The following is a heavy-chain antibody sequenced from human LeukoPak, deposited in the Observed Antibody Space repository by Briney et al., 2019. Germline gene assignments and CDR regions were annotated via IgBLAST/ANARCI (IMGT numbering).Heavy chain of an antibody. CDR2: ISGDSNYI. CDR1: GFTFSNSR. Sequence: PGGSLRLSCAASGFTFSNSRCKWVRQAPGKGLEWVSYISGDSNYIYYADTVKGRFTISRDNAKNSLYLQMNGLRVEDTAVYYCAGVLDDGYWGQGTLVTVSS. CDR3: AGVLDDGY. V-gene: IGHV3-21*05. D-gene: IGHD3-3*01. J-gene: IGHJ4*02.